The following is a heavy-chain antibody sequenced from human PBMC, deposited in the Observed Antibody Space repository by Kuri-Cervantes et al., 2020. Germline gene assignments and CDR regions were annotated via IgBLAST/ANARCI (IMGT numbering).Heavy chain of an antibody. J-gene: IGHJ6*03. CDR1: IYTFTSYG. CDR2: FSPYNGDT. CDR3: ARDLQDSSGRYIYYYYYMDV. Sequence: ASVKVSCKASIYTFTSYGITWVRQAPGQGLEWMGWFSPYNGDTKSAQNFQGRVNMTTDTSTSTAYMELRSLRAEDTAVYYCARDLQDSSGRYIYYYYYMDVWGKGTTVTVSS. D-gene: IGHD6-19*01. V-gene: IGHV1-18*01.